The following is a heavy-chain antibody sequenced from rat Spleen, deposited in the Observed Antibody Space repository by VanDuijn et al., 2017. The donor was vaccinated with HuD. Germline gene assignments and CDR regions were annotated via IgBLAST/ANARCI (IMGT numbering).Heavy chain of an antibody. Sequence: EVQLVESGGGLVQPGRSLKLSCEASGFTFSNYGMAWVRQTPTKGLEWVASISSGGGNTYYRDSVKGRFTISRDNAKNTLNLQMDSLRSEDTATYYCARRGYNNYYFDYWGQGVVVTVSS. D-gene: IGHD1-10*01. CDR3: ARRGYNNYYFDY. CDR1: GFTFSNYG. CDR2: ISSGGGNT. J-gene: IGHJ2*01. V-gene: IGHV5S13*01.